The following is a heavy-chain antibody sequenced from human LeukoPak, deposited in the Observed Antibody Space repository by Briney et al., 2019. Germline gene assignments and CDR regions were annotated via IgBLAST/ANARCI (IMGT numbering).Heavy chain of an antibody. J-gene: IGHJ3*02. CDR3: TFGSYGVHVGVDAFDI. D-gene: IGHD4-17*01. CDR1: GFTFSTYW. V-gene: IGHV3-74*01. Sequence: GGSLRLSCAASGFTFSTYWMHWVRQAPGKGLVWVSRINRDGSSTNYADSVKGRFTISRDNAKNTVYLQMNSLSAEDTAMYYCTFGSYGVHVGVDAFDIWGQGTMVTVSS. CDR2: INRDGSST.